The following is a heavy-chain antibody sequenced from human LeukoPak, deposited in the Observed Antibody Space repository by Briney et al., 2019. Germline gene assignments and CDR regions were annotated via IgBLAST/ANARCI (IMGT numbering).Heavy chain of an antibody. J-gene: IGHJ6*03. CDR3: ARDRSPENDFWSGYYSYYYYMDV. D-gene: IGHD3-3*01. V-gene: IGHV1-46*01. Sequence: GASVKVSCKASGYTFTSYYMHWVRQAPGQGLEWMGVINPSGGRTNYAQKFQGRVTMTRGTSISTAYMELSRLRSDDTAVYYCARDRSPENDFWSGYYSYYYYMDVWGKGTTVTVSS. CDR1: GYTFTSYY. CDR2: INPSGGRT.